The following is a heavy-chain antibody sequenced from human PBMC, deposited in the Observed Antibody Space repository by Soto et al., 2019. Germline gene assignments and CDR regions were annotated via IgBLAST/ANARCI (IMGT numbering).Heavy chain of an antibody. D-gene: IGHD5-18*01. J-gene: IGHJ6*02. V-gene: IGHV5-10-1*01. CDR2: IDPSDSYT. CDR1: GYSFTSYW. CDR3: ARTSMQSRGYSYGHGGMDV. Sequence: GESLKISCKGSGYSFTSYWIDWVRQMPGKGLEWMGRIDPSDSYTNYSPSFQGHVTISADKSISTAYLQWSSLKASDTAMYYCARTSMQSRGYSYGHGGMDVWGQGTTVNVSS.